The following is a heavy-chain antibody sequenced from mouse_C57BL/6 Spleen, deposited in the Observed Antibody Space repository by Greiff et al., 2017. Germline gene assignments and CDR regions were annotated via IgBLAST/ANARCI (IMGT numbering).Heavy chain of an antibody. D-gene: IGHD2-1*01. Sequence: EVKLMESGPELVKPGASVKIPCKASGYTFTDYNMDWVKQSHGKSLEWIGDINPNNGGTIYNQKFKGKATLTVDKSSSTAYMELRSLTSEDAAVYYCARKALYSMDYWGQGTSVTVSS. CDR1: GYTFTDYN. CDR3: ARKALYSMDY. J-gene: IGHJ4*01. V-gene: IGHV1-18*01. CDR2: INPNNGGT.